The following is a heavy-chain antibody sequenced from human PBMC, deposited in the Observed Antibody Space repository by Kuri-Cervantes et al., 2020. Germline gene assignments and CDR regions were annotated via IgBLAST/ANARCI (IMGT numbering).Heavy chain of an antibody. CDR2: INPNSGGT. J-gene: IGHJ5*02. CDR1: GYTFTDYY. Sequence: ASVKVCCKASGYTFTDYYMNWVRQAPGQGLEWMGWINPNSGGTNYAQKFQGRVTMTRDTSISTAYMEMSRLRSDDTAVYYCARERLSPLRGWFDPWGQGTLVTVSS. D-gene: IGHD3-10*01. CDR3: ARERLSPLRGWFDP. V-gene: IGHV1-2*02.